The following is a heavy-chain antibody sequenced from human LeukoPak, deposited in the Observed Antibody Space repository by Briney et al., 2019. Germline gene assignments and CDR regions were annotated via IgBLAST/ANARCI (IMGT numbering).Heavy chain of an antibody. V-gene: IGHV3-9*01. Sequence: GRSLRLSCAASGFTFDDYAMHWVWQAPGKGLEWVSGISWNSGSIGYADSAKGRFTISRDNAKNSLYLQMNSLRAEDAALYYCAKPFWGRSLDFNCTNGVCYLFDYWGQGTLVTVSS. D-gene: IGHD2-8*01. CDR3: AKPFWGRSLDFNCTNGVCYLFDY. CDR2: ISWNSGSI. CDR1: GFTFDDYA. J-gene: IGHJ4*02.